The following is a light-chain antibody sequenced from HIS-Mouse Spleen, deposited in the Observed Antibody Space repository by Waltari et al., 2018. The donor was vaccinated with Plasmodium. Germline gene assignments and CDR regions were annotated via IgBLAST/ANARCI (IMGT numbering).Light chain of an antibody. CDR1: SIHDGGYTY. V-gene: IGLV2-14*03. Sequence: SDLTQPASVSGSPGQSITISFRATSIHDGGYTYVSWYQQHPGKAPKLMIYDVSNRPSGVSNRFAGSKSGNTASLTISGLQAEDEADYYCSSYTSSSTLVFGGGTKLTVL. CDR3: SSYTSSSTLV. J-gene: IGLJ3*02. CDR2: DVS.